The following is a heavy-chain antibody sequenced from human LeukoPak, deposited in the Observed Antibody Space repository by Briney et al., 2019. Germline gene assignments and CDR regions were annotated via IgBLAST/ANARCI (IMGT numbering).Heavy chain of an antibody. D-gene: IGHD1-26*01. J-gene: IGHJ4*02. CDR1: GYSFTSYL. V-gene: IGHV5-51*01. CDR2: IYPGDSDT. Sequence: GEALKISCNGSGYSFTSYLIGWVRQMPGKGLEVMWIIYPGDSDTRYSPSFQGQVTISADKSISTAYLQWSSLQASDPAMYSCARHQVGYFDSWGQGTLVTVSS. CDR3: ARHQVGYFDS.